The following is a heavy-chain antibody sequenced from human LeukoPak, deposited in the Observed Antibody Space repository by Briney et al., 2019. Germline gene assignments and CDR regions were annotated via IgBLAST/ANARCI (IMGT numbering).Heavy chain of an antibody. CDR2: FSPGSDGK. CDR3: AREFGSRRAFDI. V-gene: IGHV3-11*05. CDR1: GFTFSDYY. Sequence: AGGSLRLSCEGSGFTFSDYYMAWIRQTPGKGLQRVSYFSPGSDGKTQADSVKGRFTISRDNGKNYLYLLMKSLTAEDTAVYYFAREFGSRRAFDIWGQGTLVIVSS. D-gene: IGHD6-13*01. J-gene: IGHJ3*02.